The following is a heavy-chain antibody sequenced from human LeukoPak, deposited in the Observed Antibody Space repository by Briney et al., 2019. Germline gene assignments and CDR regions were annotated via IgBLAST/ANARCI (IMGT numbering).Heavy chain of an antibody. J-gene: IGHJ4*02. Sequence: SQILSLTCAISGDSVSSNSAAWNWFRQSPTRGLEWLGRTYFRSKWYSDYAVSVKSRITINPDISQNQFSLQLNSVTPEDTAVYYCARGTGTFDYWGQGTLVTVSS. V-gene: IGHV6-1*01. CDR2: TYFRSKWYS. CDR3: ARGTGTFDY. D-gene: IGHD1-7*01. CDR1: GDSVSSNSAA.